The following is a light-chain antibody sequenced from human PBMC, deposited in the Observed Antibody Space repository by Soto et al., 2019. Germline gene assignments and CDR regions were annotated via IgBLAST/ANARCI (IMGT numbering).Light chain of an antibody. CDR3: SSYTSTSTYYV. CDR2: EVS. Sequence: QSVLTQPASVSGSPGQSITISCTGTTRDVGGYNFVSWYLHHPGKVPRVIIYEVSRRPSGVSDRFSGSKSGNTASLTISGLQTEDEADYSCSSYTSTSTYYVFGTGTKVTVL. J-gene: IGLJ1*01. CDR1: TRDVGGYNF. V-gene: IGLV2-14*01.